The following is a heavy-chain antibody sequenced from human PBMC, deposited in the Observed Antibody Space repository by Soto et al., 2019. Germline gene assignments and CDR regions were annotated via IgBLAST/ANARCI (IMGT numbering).Heavy chain of an antibody. Sequence: SETLSLTCTVSGGSISSGDYYWSWLRQHPQKGMEWIGYIYYTGSAYYNPSLKSRVTISVDTSKNQFSLRVNSVTAADTAVYYCARYFHTALTQNWFDSWCQGXLVTVSS. J-gene: IGHJ5*01. V-gene: IGHV4-31*03. D-gene: IGHD2-8*01. CDR1: GGSISSGDYY. CDR2: IYYTGSA. CDR3: ARYFHTALTQNWFDS.